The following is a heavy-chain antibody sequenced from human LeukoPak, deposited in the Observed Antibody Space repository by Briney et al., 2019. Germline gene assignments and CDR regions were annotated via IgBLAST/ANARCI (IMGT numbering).Heavy chain of an antibody. D-gene: IGHD6-19*01. CDR2: IKQDSSAT. J-gene: IGHJ4*02. CDR1: GFTFSSNY. Sequence: PGGSLRLSCAASGFTFSSNYMTWVRQAPGKGLEWVANIKQDSSATAYAGSLKGRFTISIDNAKNSLYLQMNSLRAEDTAVYYCARWSYSSGWFIDYWGQGVLVTVSS. CDR3: ARWSYSSGWFIDY. V-gene: IGHV3-7*01.